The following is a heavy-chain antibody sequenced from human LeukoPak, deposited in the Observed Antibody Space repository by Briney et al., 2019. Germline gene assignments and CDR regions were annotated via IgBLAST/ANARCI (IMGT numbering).Heavy chain of an antibody. V-gene: IGHV3-30-3*01. CDR2: ISYDGSNK. J-gene: IGHJ4*02. D-gene: IGHD3-3*01. Sequence: GSLRLSCVASGLEFSRYVMHWVRQAPGKGLEWVAVISYDGSNKYYADSVKGRFTISRDNSKNTLYLQMNSLRAEDTAVYYCARDGSVYNWYYDFWSGYPYWGQGTLVTVSS. CDR1: GLEFSRYV. CDR3: ARDGSVYNWYYDFWSGYPY.